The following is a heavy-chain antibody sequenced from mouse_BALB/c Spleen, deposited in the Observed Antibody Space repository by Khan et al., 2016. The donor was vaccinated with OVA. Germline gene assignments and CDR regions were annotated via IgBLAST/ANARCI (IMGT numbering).Heavy chain of an antibody. CDR3: AKQNHGARYSFDY. V-gene: IGHV2-3*01. J-gene: IGHJ4*01. CDR2: MWGDGNT. D-gene: IGHD1-1*02. CDR1: GFSLTSYG. Sequence: QVQLKQSGPGLVAPSQSLSITCTVSGFSLTSYGVSWVRQPPGKGLEWLGVMWGDGNTNYHSALRSSLSIRKDNSTSQVFLKLNSRQTNDTATYYLAKQNHGARYSFDYWGQGTSVTVSS.